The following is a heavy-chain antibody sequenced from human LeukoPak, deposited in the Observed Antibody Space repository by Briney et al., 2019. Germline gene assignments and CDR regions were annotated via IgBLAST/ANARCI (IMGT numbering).Heavy chain of an antibody. CDR2: IYYSGST. CDR3: ARGAGAGTTDWGRYFDY. J-gene: IGHJ4*03. CDR1: GGSITSYY. Sequence: SETLSLTCTVSGGSITSYYWSWIRQPPGKGLEWIGYIYYSGSTKYNPSLKSRVTISVDTSKNQFSLKLSSATAADTAVYYCARGAGAGTTDWGRYFDYWGKGTTVTVSS. D-gene: IGHD6-19*01. V-gene: IGHV4-59*01.